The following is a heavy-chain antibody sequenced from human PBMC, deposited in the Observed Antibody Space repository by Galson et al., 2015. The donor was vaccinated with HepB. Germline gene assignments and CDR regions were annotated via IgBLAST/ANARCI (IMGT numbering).Heavy chain of an antibody. J-gene: IGHJ3*02. CDR2: LHPGDSDT. V-gene: IGHV5-51*01. D-gene: IGHD5-24*01. CDR1: GYSFSTYG. CDR3: ARHPGRDGRAFDI. Sequence: QSGAEVTKPGESLKISCKGSGYSFSTYGIGWVRQMPGKGLEWMGILHPGDSDTRYSPSFQGQVTISADKSISVAYLQWTSLKASDTAIYYCARHPGRDGRAFDIWGQGTMVTVSS.